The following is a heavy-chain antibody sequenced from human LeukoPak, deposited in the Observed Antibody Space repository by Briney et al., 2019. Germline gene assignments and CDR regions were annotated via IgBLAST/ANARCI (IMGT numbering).Heavy chain of an antibody. Sequence: ASVKVSCKASGYTFTSYGISWVRQAPGQGLEWMGWISAYNGNTNYAQKLQGRVTMTTDTSTSTAYMELRSLRSDDTAVYYCARDWVRSYGLFGPLWAGTWGQGTLVTVSS. V-gene: IGHV1-18*01. CDR1: GYTFTSYG. D-gene: IGHD5-18*01. J-gene: IGHJ5*02. CDR3: ARDWVRSYGLFGPLWAGT. CDR2: ISAYNGNT.